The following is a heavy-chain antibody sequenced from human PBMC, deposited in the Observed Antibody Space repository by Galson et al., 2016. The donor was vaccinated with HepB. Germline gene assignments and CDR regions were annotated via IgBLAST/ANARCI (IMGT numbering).Heavy chain of an antibody. Sequence: PSLVKPTQTLTLTCTFSGFSLSTNGMSVSWIRPPPGKALEWLARIDWADDKFLSTSLKTRLTISKDTSKHQVVLTVTNLDPADTGSYSFAREDGYSHFRYGMDVWGQGTTVTVSS. CDR3: AREDGYSHFRYGMDV. J-gene: IGHJ6*02. V-gene: IGHV2-70*04. D-gene: IGHD5-24*01. CDR1: GFSLSTNGMS. CDR2: IDWADDK.